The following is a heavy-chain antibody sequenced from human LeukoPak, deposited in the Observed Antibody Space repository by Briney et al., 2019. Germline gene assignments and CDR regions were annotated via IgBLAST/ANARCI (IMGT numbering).Heavy chain of an antibody. Sequence: GSLRLSCAASGFTFSSYWMSWVRQAPGKGLEWVANIKQDGSEKYYVDSVKGRFTISGDNAKNSLYLQMNSLRAEDTAVYYCARDVALLRYFDWLWTFDIWGQGTMVTVSS. CDR3: ARDVALLRYFDWLWTFDI. J-gene: IGHJ3*02. D-gene: IGHD3-9*01. CDR2: IKQDGSEK. V-gene: IGHV3-7*01. CDR1: GFTFSSYW.